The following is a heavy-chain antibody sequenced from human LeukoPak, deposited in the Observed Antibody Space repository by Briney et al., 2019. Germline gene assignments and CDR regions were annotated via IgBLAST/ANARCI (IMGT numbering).Heavy chain of an antibody. J-gene: IGHJ5*02. CDR1: GGTFSGYA. CDR2: IIPIFGTA. Sequence: GASVKVSCKASGGTFSGYAISWVRQAPGQGLEWMGGIIPIFGTANYAQKFQGRVTITADESTSTAYMELSSLRSEDTAVYYCARDGITGTSYNWFDPWGQGTLVTVSS. V-gene: IGHV1-69*13. D-gene: IGHD1-7*01. CDR3: ARDGITGTSYNWFDP.